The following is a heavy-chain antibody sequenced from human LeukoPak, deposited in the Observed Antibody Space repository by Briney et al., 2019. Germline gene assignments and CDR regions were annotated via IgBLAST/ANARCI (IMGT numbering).Heavy chain of an antibody. J-gene: IGHJ4*02. CDR3: ARVVFGELSPYFDY. Sequence: PGGSLRLSCAVSGFTFSAFSLNWVRQAPGKGLEWVSYIRGGSSDIYYADSVKGRFTISRDDAKNSPYLQMNSLRAKDTAVYYCARVVFGELSPYFDYWGQGTLVTVSS. CDR2: IRGGSSDI. CDR1: GFTFSAFS. D-gene: IGHD3-10*01. V-gene: IGHV3-21*05.